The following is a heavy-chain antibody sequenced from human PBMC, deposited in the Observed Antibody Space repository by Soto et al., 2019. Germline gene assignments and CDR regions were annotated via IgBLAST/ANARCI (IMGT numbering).Heavy chain of an antibody. Sequence: SSETLSLTCTVSGGSISSGGYYWSWIRQHPGKGLEWIGYIYYSGSTYYNPSLKSRVTISVDTSKNQFSLKLSSVTAADTAVYYCARSPITMIVVAAHAFDIWGQGTMVTVSS. CDR3: ARSPITMIVVAAHAFDI. CDR1: GGSISSGGYY. CDR2: IYYSGST. J-gene: IGHJ3*02. D-gene: IGHD3-22*01. V-gene: IGHV4-31*03.